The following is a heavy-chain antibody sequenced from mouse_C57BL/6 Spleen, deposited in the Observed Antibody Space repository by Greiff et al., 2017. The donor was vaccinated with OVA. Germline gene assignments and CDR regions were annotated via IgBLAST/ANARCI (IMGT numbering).Heavy chain of an antibody. D-gene: IGHD1-1*01. V-gene: IGHV1-82*01. CDR2: IYPGDGDT. Sequence: QVQLQQSGPELVKPGASVKISCKASGYAFSSSWMNWVKQRPGKGLEWIGRIYPGDGDTNYNGKFKGKATLTADKSSSTAYMQLSSLTSEDSAVYFCAREEPYSRDMDYWGQGTSVTVSS. J-gene: IGHJ4*01. CDR3: AREEPYSRDMDY. CDR1: GYAFSSSW.